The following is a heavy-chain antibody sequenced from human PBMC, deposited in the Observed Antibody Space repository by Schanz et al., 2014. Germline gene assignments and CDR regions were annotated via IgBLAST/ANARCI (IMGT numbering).Heavy chain of an antibody. V-gene: IGHV1-46*03. CDR2: INPSGGST. D-gene: IGHD2-15*01. CDR1: GYTFTSHS. Sequence: QVQLVQSGAEVKKPGASVTVSCKASGYTFTSHSMHWVRQAPGQGLEWMGMINPSGGSTTYAQKFQGKAAMTRDTATSTVCMELNSLRSEDTGVNYCARDGVDAADAGNYWGQGTLVTVSS. CDR3: ARDGVDAADAGNY. J-gene: IGHJ4*03.